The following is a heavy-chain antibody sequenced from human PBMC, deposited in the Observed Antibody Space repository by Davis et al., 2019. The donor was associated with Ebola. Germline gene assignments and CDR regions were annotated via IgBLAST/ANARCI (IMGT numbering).Heavy chain of an antibody. Sequence: SETLSLTCTVSGGSISSSNYYWGWIRQSPGKGLEWVGYVYSSGNTHYNPSLESRVTISLDTSKNQFSLKLNSVTAADTAVYYCARDDSSAYAFDSWGQGTLVTVSS. CDR2: VYSSGNT. CDR3: ARDDSSAYAFDS. D-gene: IGHD3-22*01. V-gene: IGHV4-61*05. J-gene: IGHJ4*02. CDR1: GGSISSSNYY.